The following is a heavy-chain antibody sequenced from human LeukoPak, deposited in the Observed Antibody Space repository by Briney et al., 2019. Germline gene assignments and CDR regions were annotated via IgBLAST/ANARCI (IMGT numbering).Heavy chain of an antibody. D-gene: IGHD4-17*01. CDR1: GFTFSSYA. Sequence: GGSLRLSCAASGFTFSSYAMSWVRQAPGKGLEWVANIKQDGSEKYFVDSVKGRFTISRDNAKNSLYLQMNTLRVEDTAVCYCARDKSYGDSEDYWGQGTLVTVSS. V-gene: IGHV3-7*05. CDR3: ARDKSYGDSEDY. CDR2: IKQDGSEK. J-gene: IGHJ4*02.